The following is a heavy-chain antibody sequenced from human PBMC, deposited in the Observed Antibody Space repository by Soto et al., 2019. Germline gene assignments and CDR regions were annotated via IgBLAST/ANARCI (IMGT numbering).Heavy chain of an antibody. D-gene: IGHD6-6*01. J-gene: IGHJ4*02. CDR3: ARGETTGDRPGFDY. V-gene: IGHV3-21*06. CDR2: ISSDSCAK. Sequence: PGGSLRLSCAASGFTFSRWAFNWFRQTPGKGLEWVSSISSDSCAKYYSDSVKGRFIISRDNARNSLYLRMNGLEDEDTAVYYCARGETTGDRPGFDYWGQGTLVTVSS. CDR1: GFTFSRWA.